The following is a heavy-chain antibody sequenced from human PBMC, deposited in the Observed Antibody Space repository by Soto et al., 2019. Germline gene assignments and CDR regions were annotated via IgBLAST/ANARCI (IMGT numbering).Heavy chain of an antibody. Sequence: GASVKVACKASGYTFTTYGVSWVLQAPGQGLEWMGWTNVYNGNTNYAQKVQGRVTMTTDTSTSTAYMELRSLRSDDTAVYYCARDRGDTYYYYGMDVWGQGTTVTVSS. CDR1: GYTFTTYG. CDR2: TNVYNGNT. V-gene: IGHV1-18*01. J-gene: IGHJ6*02. CDR3: ARDRGDTYYYYGMDV.